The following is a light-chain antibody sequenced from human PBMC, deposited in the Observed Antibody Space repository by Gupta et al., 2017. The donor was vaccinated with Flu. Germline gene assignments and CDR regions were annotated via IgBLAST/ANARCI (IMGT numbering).Light chain of an antibody. CDR2: LGS. CDR3: MQASRGLT. Sequence: IVLTPSPLSLPVTPGEPASISCRSSHSLLHSNGYNYLDWYLQKPGQSPQLLIYLGSNRASGVPDRFSGSGSGTDVTLKISRVEAEDVGVYYCMQASRGLTFGGGTKVEIK. J-gene: IGKJ4*01. CDR1: HSLLHSNGYNY. V-gene: IGKV2-28*01.